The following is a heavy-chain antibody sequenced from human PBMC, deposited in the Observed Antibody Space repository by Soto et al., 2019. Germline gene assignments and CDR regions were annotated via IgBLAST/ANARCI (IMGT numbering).Heavy chain of an antibody. Sequence: QITLRESGPALVKPTQTLTLTCTFSGFSLTSFAMGVGWVRQPPGKALEWLGLIYWDDERLYRPSLQTRLTIATGPSENQVVLTMTDMDPADTATYYCPHIRAMTDDLDHWGQGMLVTVSS. D-gene: IGHD3-3*01. CDR2: IYWDDER. CDR3: PHIRAMTDDLDH. J-gene: IGHJ4*02. V-gene: IGHV2-5*02. CDR1: GFSLTSFAMG.